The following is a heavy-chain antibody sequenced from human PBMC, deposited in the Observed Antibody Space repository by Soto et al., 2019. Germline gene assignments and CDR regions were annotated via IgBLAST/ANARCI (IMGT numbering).Heavy chain of an antibody. D-gene: IGHD6-13*01. CDR1: GGSISPYY. CDR2: AYYRGNT. Sequence: QVQLQESGPGLVKPSETLSLTCTVSGGSISPYYWSRIRQPPGKGLEWIGYAYYRGNTNYNPSLESRVTISVDTSRNRFSLNLTSATAADTAVYYCARKGAAASYAHYYMDVWGRGTAVTVSS. J-gene: IGHJ6*03. V-gene: IGHV4-59*01. CDR3: ARKGAAASYAHYYMDV.